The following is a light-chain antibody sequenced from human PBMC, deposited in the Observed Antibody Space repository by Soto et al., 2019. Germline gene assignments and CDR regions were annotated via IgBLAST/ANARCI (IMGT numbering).Light chain of an antibody. CDR3: MQSTQLPPT. CDR2: EVS. Sequence: DVVMTQTPLSLSVAPGQPASISCKSSQSLLHISGETFLLCYLQKPGQSPQLLIYEVSTRVSGVPDRFSGSGSGTDFTLEISRVETDDVGIYYCMQSTQLPPTFGQGTRLEIK. V-gene: IGKV2D-29*02. CDR1: QSLLHISGETF. J-gene: IGKJ5*01.